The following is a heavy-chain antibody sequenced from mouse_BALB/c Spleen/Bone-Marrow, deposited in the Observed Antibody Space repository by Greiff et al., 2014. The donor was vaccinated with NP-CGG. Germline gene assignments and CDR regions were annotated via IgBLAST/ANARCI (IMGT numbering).Heavy chain of an antibody. Sequence: QVQLQQSGADLVRPGSSVKISCKASGYAFSNYWMNWVKLRPGQGLEWIGQIYPGDGDTNYNGKFKGKATLTADKSSSTAYMQLSSLTSEDSAVYFCARCDGYSYYFDYWGQGTTLTVSS. CDR2: IYPGDGDT. J-gene: IGHJ2*01. V-gene: IGHV1-80*01. CDR3: ARCDGYSYYFDY. CDR1: GYAFSNYW. D-gene: IGHD2-3*01.